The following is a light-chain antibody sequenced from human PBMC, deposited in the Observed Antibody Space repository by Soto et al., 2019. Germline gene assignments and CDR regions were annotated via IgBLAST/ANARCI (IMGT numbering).Light chain of an antibody. V-gene: IGKV3-15*01. CDR1: QSFSSE. Sequence: EIVMTQSPATLSVSPGERVTLSCRASQSFSSELAWYQQKPGQAPRLLIYSASTRATGVSVRFSGTGSGTEFTLTIGSLQSEDFATYYCQQYNDWPLTFGGGTKVEIK. CDR3: QQYNDWPLT. J-gene: IGKJ4*01. CDR2: SAS.